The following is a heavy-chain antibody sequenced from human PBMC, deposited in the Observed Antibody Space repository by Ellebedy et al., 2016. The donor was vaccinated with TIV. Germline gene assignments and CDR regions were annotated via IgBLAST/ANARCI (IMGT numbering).Heavy chain of an antibody. D-gene: IGHD5-18*01. J-gene: IGHJ6*02. V-gene: IGHV3-30*02. CDR3: ARDHAGGDSYGYYYYGMDV. Sequence: GGSLRLSCAASGFSFSSYGMHWVRQAPGKGLEWVAFIRYDGSDQYYADAVKGRFTISRDKSKNTLHLQMNSLRAEDTAVYYCARDHAGGDSYGYYYYGMDVWGQGTTVTVSS. CDR2: IRYDGSDQ. CDR1: GFSFSSYG.